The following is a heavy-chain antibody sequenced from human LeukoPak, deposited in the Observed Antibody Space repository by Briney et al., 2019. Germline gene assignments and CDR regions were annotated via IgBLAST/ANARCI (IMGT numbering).Heavy chain of an antibody. CDR1: GYTFTSYG. J-gene: IGHJ4*02. V-gene: IGHV1-18*01. D-gene: IGHD6-19*01. Sequence: ASVKVYCKASGYTFTSYGISWVRQAPGQGLEWMGWISGYNGNTNYAQKLQGRVTMTIDTSTSTVYMELRSLRSDDTAVYYCAREEVRRAVAGYFDNWGQGTLVTVSS. CDR2: ISGYNGNT. CDR3: AREEVRRAVAGYFDN.